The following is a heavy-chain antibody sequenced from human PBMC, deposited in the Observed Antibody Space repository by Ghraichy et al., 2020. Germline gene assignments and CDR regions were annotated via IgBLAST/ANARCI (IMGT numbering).Heavy chain of an antibody. CDR2: INHSGST. CDR3: ARGGRIMSGSYYIGYYYYYGMDV. D-gene: IGHD3-10*01. V-gene: IGHV4-34*01. Sequence: SQTLSLTCAVYGGSFSGYYWSWIRQPPGKGLEWIGEINHSGSTNYNPSLKSRVTISVDTSKNQFSLKLSSVTAADTAVYYCARGGRIMSGSYYIGYYYYYGMDVWGQGTTVTVSS. CDR1: GGSFSGYY. J-gene: IGHJ6*02.